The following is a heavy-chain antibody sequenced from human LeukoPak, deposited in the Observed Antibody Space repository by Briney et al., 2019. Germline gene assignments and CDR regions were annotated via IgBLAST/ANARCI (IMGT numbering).Heavy chain of an antibody. CDR2: IYYSGST. CDR3: ARRRWLHPYWYFDL. CDR1: GGSISSSSYY. V-gene: IGHV4-39*01. D-gene: IGHD5-24*01. J-gene: IGHJ2*01. Sequence: SETLSLTCTVSGGSISSSSYYWGWIRQPPGKGLEWIGSIYYSGSTYYNPSLKSRVTISVDTSKNQFSLKLSSVTAAGTAVYYCARRRWLHPYWYFDLWGRGTLVTVSS.